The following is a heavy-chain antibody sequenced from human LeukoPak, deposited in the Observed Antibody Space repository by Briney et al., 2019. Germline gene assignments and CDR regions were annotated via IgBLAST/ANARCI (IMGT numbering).Heavy chain of an antibody. CDR2: ISGSGGST. CDR3: AKGGAVAGIVDY. Sequence: GVSLRLSCAASGFTFSSYAMSWVRQAPGKGLEWVSAISGSGGSTYYADSVKGRFTISRDNSKNTLYLQMNSLRAEDTAVYYCAKGGAVAGIVDYWGQGTLVTVSS. V-gene: IGHV3-23*01. J-gene: IGHJ4*02. CDR1: GFTFSSYA. D-gene: IGHD6-19*01.